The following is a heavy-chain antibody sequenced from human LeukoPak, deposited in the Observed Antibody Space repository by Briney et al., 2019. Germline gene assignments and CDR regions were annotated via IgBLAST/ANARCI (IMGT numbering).Heavy chain of an antibody. J-gene: IGHJ4*02. Sequence: PSETLSLTCSVSGASVSDGSYYWSWIRQPPGTGLEWIGFLYYSGRTNYSPSLSGRVSTSIDTSKNHFFLNLTSVTAADTAVYYCARGLSTGREDYFDFWGQGTLVSVSS. CDR1: GASVSDGSYY. CDR2: LYYSGRT. V-gene: IGHV4-61*03. D-gene: IGHD1-1*01. CDR3: ARGLSTGREDYFDF.